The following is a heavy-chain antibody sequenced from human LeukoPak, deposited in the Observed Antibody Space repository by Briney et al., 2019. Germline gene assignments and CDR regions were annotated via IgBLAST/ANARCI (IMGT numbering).Heavy chain of an antibody. Sequence: SETLSLTCNVSGGSISSSSYYWGWIRQLPGKGLEWIGSMYYGGSTYYNPSLKSRVTISVDTSKNQFSLKLSSVTAADTAVYYCARRGPSGRSLDYWGQGTLVTVSS. CDR2: MYYGGST. J-gene: IGHJ4*02. D-gene: IGHD1-26*01. CDR3: ARRGPSGRSLDY. CDR1: GGSISSSSYY. V-gene: IGHV4-39*01.